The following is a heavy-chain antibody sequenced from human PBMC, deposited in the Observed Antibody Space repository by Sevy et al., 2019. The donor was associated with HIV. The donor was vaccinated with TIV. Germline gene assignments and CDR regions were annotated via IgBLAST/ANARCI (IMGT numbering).Heavy chain of an antibody. CDR2: NKSKIDGETT. Sequence: GGSLRLSCAVSGFTFNNAWMNWVRQAPGTGLQWVGLNKSKIDGETTDYAAPVKGRFTLSRDDSKNTLFLQMNSLKIEDTAVYYCATAPGYYDSAPFDYWGPGTLVTVSS. J-gene: IGHJ4*02. CDR3: ATAPGYYDSAPFDY. V-gene: IGHV3-15*01. D-gene: IGHD3-22*01. CDR1: GFTFNNAW.